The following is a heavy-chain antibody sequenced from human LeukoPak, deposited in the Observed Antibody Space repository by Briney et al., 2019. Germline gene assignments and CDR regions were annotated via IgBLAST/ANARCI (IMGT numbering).Heavy chain of an antibody. D-gene: IGHD3-10*01. CDR1: GGTFSGFD. CDR3: ARRNLGVTTLWFGP. CDR2: LIPIYGNP. Sequence: GASVKVSCKASGGTFSGFDVSWVLQAPGQGLGWVGGLIPIYGNPSYAQKFQGRVTIKTDESTTTAYMELSDLRSDDTAVYYCARRNLGVTTLWFGPWGQGTLVTVSS. J-gene: IGHJ5*02. V-gene: IGHV1-69*05.